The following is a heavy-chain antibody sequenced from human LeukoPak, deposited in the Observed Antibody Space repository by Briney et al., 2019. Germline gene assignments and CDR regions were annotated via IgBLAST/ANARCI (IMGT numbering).Heavy chain of an antibody. CDR2: TYYRSSWYN. V-gene: IGHV6-1*01. Sequence: PSQTLSLTCVISGDRVSSNSVAWNWIRQSPSGGLEWLGRTYYRSSWYNDYAVSVKSRITIKPDTSKNQFFLQLNSVTPEDTAVYYCARETSHFDYWGQGTLVTVSS. J-gene: IGHJ4*02. CDR3: ARETSHFDY. CDR1: GDRVSSNSVA.